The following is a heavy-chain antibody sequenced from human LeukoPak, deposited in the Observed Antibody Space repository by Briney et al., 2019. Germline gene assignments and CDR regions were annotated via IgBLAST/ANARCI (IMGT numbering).Heavy chain of an antibody. CDR1: GLTFSTSG. D-gene: IGHD1-14*01. J-gene: IGHJ4*02. Sequence: GGSMRLSCTASGLTFSTSGFNWVRQAPGKGLEWVASIGPTGSDRYHADSIKGRFTISRDNANNFLYLQMNSLRAEDTAVYYCATETNGRHYDYWGQGTLLTVSS. V-gene: IGHV3-21*06. CDR3: ATETNGRHYDY. CDR2: IGPTGSDR.